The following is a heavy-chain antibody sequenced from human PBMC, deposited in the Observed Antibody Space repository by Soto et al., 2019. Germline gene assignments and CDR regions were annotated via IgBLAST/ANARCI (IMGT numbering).Heavy chain of an antibody. J-gene: IGHJ3*02. CDR3: ARLDTNIVVVPAASAFDI. CDR2: IYYSGST. V-gene: IGHV4-39*01. CDR1: GGSISSSSYY. D-gene: IGHD2-2*01. Sequence: SETLSLTCTVSGGSISSSSYYWGWIRQPPGKGLEWIGSIYYSGSTYYNPSLKSRVTISVDTSKNQFSLKLSSVTAADTAVYYCARLDTNIVVVPAASAFDIWGQGTMVTVSS.